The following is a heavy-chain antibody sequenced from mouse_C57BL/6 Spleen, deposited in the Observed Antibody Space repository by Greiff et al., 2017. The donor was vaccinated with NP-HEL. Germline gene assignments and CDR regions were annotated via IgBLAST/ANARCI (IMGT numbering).Heavy chain of an antibody. CDR2: IYPGDGDT. J-gene: IGHJ1*03. CDR1: GYAFSSSW. CDR3: ASESNSWYFDV. Sequence: VQLQQSGPELVKPGASVKISCKASGYAFSSSWMNWVKQRPGKGLEWIGRIYPGDGDTNYNGKFKGKATLTADKSSSTAYMQLSSLTSEDSAVYFGASESNSWYFDVWGTGTTVTVSS. D-gene: IGHD2-5*01. V-gene: IGHV1-82*01.